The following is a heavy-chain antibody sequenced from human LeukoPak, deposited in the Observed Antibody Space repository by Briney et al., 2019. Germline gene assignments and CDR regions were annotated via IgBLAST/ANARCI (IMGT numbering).Heavy chain of an antibody. Sequence: GGSLRLSCAASGFIFSDYDMHWVRQPIGKGLEWVSAIGGRDGSTYYADSVKGRFTISRDNSKNTLYVQMNSLRAEDTAVYYCAKGHYYGSGSLDYWGQGTLVTVSS. CDR1: GFIFSDYD. CDR3: AKGHYYGSGSLDY. D-gene: IGHD3-10*01. V-gene: IGHV3-23*01. CDR2: IGGRDGST. J-gene: IGHJ4*02.